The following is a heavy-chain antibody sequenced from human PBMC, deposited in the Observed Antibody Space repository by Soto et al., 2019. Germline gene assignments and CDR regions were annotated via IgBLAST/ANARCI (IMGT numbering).Heavy chain of an antibody. V-gene: IGHV4-31*03. D-gene: IGHD3-10*01. J-gene: IGHJ4*02. CDR3: AREEKWFGDPIGYFDY. CDR2: IYYSGST. Sequence: PSETLSLTCTVSGGSISSGGDYWSWIRQHPGKGLEWIGYIYYSGSTYYNPSLKSRVTISVDTSKNQFSLKLSSVTAADTAVYYCAREEKWFGDPIGYFDYWGQGTLVTVSS. CDR1: GGSISSGGDY.